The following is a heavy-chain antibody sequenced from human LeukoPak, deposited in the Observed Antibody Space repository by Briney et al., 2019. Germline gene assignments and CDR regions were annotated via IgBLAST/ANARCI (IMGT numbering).Heavy chain of an antibody. CDR1: GFTFSSYA. V-gene: IGHV3-23*01. D-gene: IGHD6-19*01. J-gene: IGHJ4*02. CDR3: AKMLLRSGWYFDY. Sequence: PGGSLRLSCAASGFTFSSYAMNWVRQAPGKGLEWVSAISGSGGSTYYADSVKGRFTISRDNSKNTLYLQMNSLRAEDTAVYYCAKMLLRSGWYFDYWGQGTLVTVSS. CDR2: ISGSGGST.